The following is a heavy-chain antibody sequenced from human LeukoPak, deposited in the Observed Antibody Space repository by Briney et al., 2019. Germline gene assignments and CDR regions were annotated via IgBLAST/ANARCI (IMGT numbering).Heavy chain of an antibody. D-gene: IGHD6-19*01. J-gene: IGHJ5*02. CDR2: ISSSSSYI. V-gene: IGHV3-21*01. CDR3: ARDREYSSGWFSPNWFDP. CDR1: GFTFSSYS. Sequence: GGSLRLSCAASGFTFSSYSMNWVRQAPRKGLEWVSSISSSSSYIYYADSVKGRFTISRDNAKNSLYLQMNSLRAEDTAVYYCARDREYSSGWFSPNWFDPWGQGTLVTVSS.